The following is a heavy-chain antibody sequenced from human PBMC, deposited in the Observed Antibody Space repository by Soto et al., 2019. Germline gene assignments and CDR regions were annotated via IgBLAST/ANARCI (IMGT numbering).Heavy chain of an antibody. CDR1: GASLSGYY. D-gene: IGHD1-1*01. J-gene: IGHJ5*02. CDR3: VRDGTKNLRDWFDP. CDR2: IYATGSS. Sequence: SATLSLTCNFSGASLSGYYLIWIRPSPGKGLEWIGRIYATGSSDYNPSLKSRITISVDMSKKQFSLTLRPVTAADTAMYYCVRDGTKNLRDWFDPWGQGMLVTVSS. V-gene: IGHV4-4*07.